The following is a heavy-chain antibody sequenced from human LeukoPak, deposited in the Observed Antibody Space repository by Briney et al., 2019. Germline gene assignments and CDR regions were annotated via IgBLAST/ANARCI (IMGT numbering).Heavy chain of an antibody. CDR3: AKIARRGWNDDRDY. CDR2: XSGSGGST. J-gene: IGHJ4*02. V-gene: IGHV3-23*01. Sequence: RXAPXXXLEWVXXXSGSGGSTYYADSVKGRFTISRDNSKNTLYLQMNSLRAEDTAVYYCAKIARRGWNDDRDYWGQGTLVTVSS. D-gene: IGHD1-1*01.